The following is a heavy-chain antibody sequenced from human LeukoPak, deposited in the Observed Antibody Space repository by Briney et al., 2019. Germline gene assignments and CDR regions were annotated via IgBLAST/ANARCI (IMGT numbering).Heavy chain of an antibody. CDR2: ISSDGSNK. D-gene: IGHD2-2*01. V-gene: IGHV3-30*04. CDR3: ARDSVAPAVHYYFDY. J-gene: IGHJ4*02. Sequence: GGSLRLSCAASGFTFSSYAMHWVRQAPGKGLEWVAVISSDGSNKYYADSVKGRFTISRDNSKNTLYLQMNILRAEDTAVYYCARDSVAPAVHYYFDYWGQGTLVTVSS. CDR1: GFTFSSYA.